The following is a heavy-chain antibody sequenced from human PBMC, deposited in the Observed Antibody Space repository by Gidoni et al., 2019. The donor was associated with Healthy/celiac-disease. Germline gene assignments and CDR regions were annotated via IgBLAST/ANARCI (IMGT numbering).Heavy chain of an antibody. CDR2: IYHSGST. CDR1: GGSISSSNW. Sequence: QVQLQESGPGLVKPSGTLSLTCAVSGGSISSSNWWSWVRQPPWKGLEWIGQIYHSGSTNYNPSLKSRVTISVDKSKNQFSLKLSSVTAADTAMYYCARYCSGGSCYSDCFDPWGQGTLVTVSS. V-gene: IGHV4-4*02. CDR3: ARYCSGGSCYSDCFDP. D-gene: IGHD2-15*01. J-gene: IGHJ5*02.